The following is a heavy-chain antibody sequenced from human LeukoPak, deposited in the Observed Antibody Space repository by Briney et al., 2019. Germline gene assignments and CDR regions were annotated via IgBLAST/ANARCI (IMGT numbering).Heavy chain of an antibody. Sequence: GGSLRLSCAASGFTFSSHGMNWVRQAPGKGVEWVSYISSSGSTIYYADSVKGRFTISRDNAKNSLYLQMNSLRAEDTAVYYCAELGITMIGGVWGKGTTVTISS. V-gene: IGHV3-48*04. CDR2: ISSSGSTI. D-gene: IGHD3-10*02. CDR1: GFTFSSHG. CDR3: AELGITMIGGV. J-gene: IGHJ6*04.